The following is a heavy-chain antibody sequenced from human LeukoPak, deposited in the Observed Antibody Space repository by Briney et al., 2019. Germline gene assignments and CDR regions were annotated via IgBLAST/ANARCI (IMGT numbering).Heavy chain of an antibody. J-gene: IGHJ4*02. CDR2: INWNSGSR. Sequence: GGSLRLSCAASGFPFNDYTMHWVRQAPGKGLEWVSGINWNSGSRGYAGSVKGRFTISRDNAKNSLYLQMNSLRAEDTALYYCVKGHSSSWFHFDYWGQGTLVTVSS. V-gene: IGHV3-9*01. CDR3: VKGHSSSWFHFDY. CDR1: GFPFNDYT. D-gene: IGHD6-13*01.